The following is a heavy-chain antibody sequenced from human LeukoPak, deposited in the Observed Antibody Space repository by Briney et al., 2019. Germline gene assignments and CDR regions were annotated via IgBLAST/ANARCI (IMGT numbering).Heavy chain of an antibody. V-gene: IGHV3-23*01. Sequence: GESLKISCKGSGYSFTTYWIGWVRQAPGKGLEWVSAISGSGGSTYYADSVKGRFTISRDNSKNTLYLQMNSLRAEDAAVYYCAKDTLQSYYYDSSGYYDYWGQGTLVTVSS. CDR2: ISGSGGST. CDR1: GYSFTTYW. J-gene: IGHJ4*02. D-gene: IGHD3-22*01. CDR3: AKDTLQSYYYDSSGYYDY.